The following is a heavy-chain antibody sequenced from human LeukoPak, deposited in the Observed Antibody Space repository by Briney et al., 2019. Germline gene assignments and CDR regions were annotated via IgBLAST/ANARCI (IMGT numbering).Heavy chain of an antibody. J-gene: IGHJ6*02. CDR1: GGSISSYY. V-gene: IGHV4-59*01. CDR3: ARSSGWYHYYGMDV. CDR2: IYYSEST. Sequence: SETLSLTCTVSGGSISSYYWSWIRQPPGKGLEWIGYIYYSESTNYNPSLKSRVTISVDTSKNQFSLKLSSVTAADTAVYYCARSSGWYHYYGMDVWGQGTTVTVSS. D-gene: IGHD6-19*01.